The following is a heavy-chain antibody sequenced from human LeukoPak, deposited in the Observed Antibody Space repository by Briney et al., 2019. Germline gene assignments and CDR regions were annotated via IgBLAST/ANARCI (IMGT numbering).Heavy chain of an antibody. Sequence: PSETLSLTCAVYGGSFSGYYWSWIRQPPGKGLEWIGEINHSGSTNYNPSLKSRVTISVDTSKNQFSLKLSSVTAADTAVYYCARGASGLNYMDVWGKGTTVTVSS. D-gene: IGHD6-19*01. CDR3: ARGASGLNYMDV. J-gene: IGHJ6*03. CDR1: GGSFSGYY. V-gene: IGHV4-34*01. CDR2: INHSGST.